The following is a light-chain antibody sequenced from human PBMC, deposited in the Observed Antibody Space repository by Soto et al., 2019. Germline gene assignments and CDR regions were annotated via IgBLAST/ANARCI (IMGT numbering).Light chain of an antibody. CDR3: QQFDSWT. J-gene: IGKJ1*01. V-gene: IGKV3-20*01. CDR2: GAS. Sequence: EIVLTQSPGTLSLSPGERATVSFSVRHVVSSYYFAWLQQRPDPAPRLLIFGASSRAPGIHDRFSGSGSGTDFTLTISRLEPDDVAVYYCQQFDSWTFGQGTKVDI. CDR1: HVVSSYY.